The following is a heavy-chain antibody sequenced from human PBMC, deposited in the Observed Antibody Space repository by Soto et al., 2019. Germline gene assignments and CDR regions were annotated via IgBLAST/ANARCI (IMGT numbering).Heavy chain of an antibody. Sequence: GSLRLSCAASEFIVSINYMNWVRQAPGKGLEWVSVIYSGGDTYYADSVRGRFTISRDISKNILYLQMNSLRAEDTAVYYCARDGARGYSYGHDAFDIWGQGTMVTVSS. V-gene: IGHV3-53*01. CDR1: EFIVSINY. J-gene: IGHJ3*02. CDR3: ARDGARGYSYGHDAFDI. D-gene: IGHD5-18*01. CDR2: IYSGGDT.